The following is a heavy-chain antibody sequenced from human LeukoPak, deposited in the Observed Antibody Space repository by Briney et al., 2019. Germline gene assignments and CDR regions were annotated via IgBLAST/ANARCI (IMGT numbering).Heavy chain of an antibody. CDR1: GFTFSSYA. V-gene: IGHV3-23*01. J-gene: IGHJ4*02. Sequence: GGSLRLSCAASGFTFSSYAMSWVRQAPGEGLEWVSGIGGSGGTTFYADSVKGRFTISRDNSKNTLYLQMNSLRAADTAVYYCAKEGGYDILTGHSTDYWGQGTLVTVSS. CDR2: IGGSGGTT. CDR3: AKEGGYDILTGHSTDY. D-gene: IGHD3-9*01.